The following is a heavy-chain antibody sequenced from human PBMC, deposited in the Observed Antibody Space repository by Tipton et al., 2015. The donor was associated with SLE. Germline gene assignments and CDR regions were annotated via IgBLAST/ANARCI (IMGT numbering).Heavy chain of an antibody. V-gene: IGHV4-61*02. CDR1: GDSMNSGVYY. CDR2: IFSSGNT. D-gene: IGHD2-21*01. J-gene: IGHJ4*02. Sequence: TLSLTCTVSGDSMNSGVYYWSWLRQPAGKGLEWIGRIFSSGNTIYNPSLKSRVTISEDTSKNQFSLRLSSVTAADTAVYYCAREGISYCGGDCHGGFDYWGQGSLVTVSS. CDR3: AREGISYCGGDCHGGFDY.